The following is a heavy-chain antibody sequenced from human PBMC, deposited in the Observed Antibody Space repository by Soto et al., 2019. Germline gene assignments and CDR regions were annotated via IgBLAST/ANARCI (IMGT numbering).Heavy chain of an antibody. CDR2: MYYTGET. J-gene: IGHJ4*02. V-gene: IGHV4-59*01. Sequence: SETLSLTCTVSGGSISGYYWSWIRQPPGKRLEWIGYMYYTGETRSNPSLKSRVTMSVDTSKNQFYLTLTSVTAADTAVYYCARGAEPANYLFYFDTWGQGALVTVS. CDR1: GGSISGYY. D-gene: IGHD2-2*01. CDR3: ARGAEPANYLFYFDT.